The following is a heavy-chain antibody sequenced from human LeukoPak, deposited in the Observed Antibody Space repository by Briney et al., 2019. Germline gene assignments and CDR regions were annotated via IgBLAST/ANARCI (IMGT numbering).Heavy chain of an antibody. CDR1: GYTFTSYD. D-gene: IGHD3-22*01. CDR2: MNPNSGNT. CDR3: ARGLFGITMIVVVPDWFDP. Sequence: ASVKVSCKASGYTFTSYDTNWVRQATGQGLEWMGWMNPNSGNTGYAQKFQGRVTMTRNTSISTAYMELSSLRSEDTAVYYCARGLFGITMIVVVPDWFDPWGQGTLVTVSS. J-gene: IGHJ5*02. V-gene: IGHV1-8*01.